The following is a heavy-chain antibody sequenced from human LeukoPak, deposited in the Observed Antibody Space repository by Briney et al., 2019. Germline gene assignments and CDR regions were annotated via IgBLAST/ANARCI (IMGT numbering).Heavy chain of an antibody. CDR2: MNPNSGNA. Sequence: ASVKVSCKASGYTFTSYDINWVRQATGQGLEWMGWMNPNSGNAGYAQKFQGRVTITRNTSISTAYMELSSLRSEDTAVYYCARGRGKYQLAQRQPNWFDPWGQGTLVTVSS. CDR1: GYTFTSYD. CDR3: ARGRGKYQLAQRQPNWFDP. J-gene: IGHJ5*02. D-gene: IGHD2-2*01. V-gene: IGHV1-8*03.